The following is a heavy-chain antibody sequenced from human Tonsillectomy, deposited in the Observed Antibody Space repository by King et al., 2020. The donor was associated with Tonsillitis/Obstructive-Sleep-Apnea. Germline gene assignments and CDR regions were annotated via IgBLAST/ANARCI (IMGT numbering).Heavy chain of an antibody. Sequence: VQLVESGGGLVQPGRSLRLSCAASGFTFDDYAMYWVRQAPGKGLEWVSGISWNSGRIAYADPVKGRFTISRDNAKNYLYLQMNSLRTEDTALYHCAKDLIIAESGTPGYPFDIWGQGKWSPSLQ. CDR2: ISWNSGRI. D-gene: IGHD6-19*01. V-gene: IGHV3-9*01. J-gene: IGHJ3*02. CDR3: AKDLIIAESGTPGYPFDI. CDR1: GFTFDDYA.